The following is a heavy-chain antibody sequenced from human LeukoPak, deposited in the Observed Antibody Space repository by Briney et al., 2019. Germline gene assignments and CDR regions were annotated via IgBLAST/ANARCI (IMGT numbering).Heavy chain of an antibody. D-gene: IGHD3-22*01. CDR1: GFTFSSYA. Sequence: GGSLRLSCAASGFTFSSYAMHWVRQAPGKGLEWVAVISYDGSNKYYADSVKGRFTISRDNSKNTLYLQMNSLRAEDTAVYYCASPSYYYDSSGYFFDYWGQGTLVTVSS. CDR3: ASPSYYYDSSGYFFDY. V-gene: IGHV3-30-3*01. J-gene: IGHJ4*02. CDR2: ISYDGSNK.